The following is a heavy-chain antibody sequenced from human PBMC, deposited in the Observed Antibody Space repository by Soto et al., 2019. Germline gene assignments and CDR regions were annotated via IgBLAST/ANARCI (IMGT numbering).Heavy chain of an antibody. Sequence: PGGSLRLSCAASGFTFSSYTIHWVRQAPGKGLEWVSAISGSGGNTYYANSVKGRFTISRDNSKNTLYLQMNSLRAEDTAVYYCAKDRPGDSGWLSDAFDIRGQGTMVTVSS. V-gene: IGHV3-23*01. CDR3: AKDRPGDSGWLSDAFDI. J-gene: IGHJ3*02. D-gene: IGHD6-19*01. CDR2: ISGSGGNT. CDR1: GFTFSSYT.